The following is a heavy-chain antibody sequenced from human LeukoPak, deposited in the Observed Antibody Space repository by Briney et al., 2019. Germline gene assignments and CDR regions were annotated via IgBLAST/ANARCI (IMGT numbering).Heavy chain of an antibody. CDR2: INPNSGGT. D-gene: IGHD1-14*01. CDR3: ARESPGSRSNDAFDI. Sequence: ASVKVSCKASGYTFTGYYMHWVRQAPGQGLEWMGWINPNSGGTNYAQKFQGRVTMTRDTSISTAYMELSRLRSDDTAVYYCARESPGSRSNDAFDIWGQGTMVTVSS. J-gene: IGHJ3*02. V-gene: IGHV1-2*02. CDR1: GYTFTGYY.